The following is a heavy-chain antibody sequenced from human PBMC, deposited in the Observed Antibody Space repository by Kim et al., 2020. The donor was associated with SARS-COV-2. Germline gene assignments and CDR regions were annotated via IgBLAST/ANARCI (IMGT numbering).Heavy chain of an antibody. J-gene: IGHJ4*02. D-gene: IGHD3-10*01. CDR3: AKNRGGTVSGSKVGDDY. V-gene: IGHV3-23*01. CDR2: IRGRGDRT. CDR1: GFIFSDYA. Sequence: GGSLRLSCAVSGFIFSDYAMNWVRQAPGKGLEWVSGIRGRGDRTDYTDSVKGRFTVSRDNSNNRLYLQMNSLRVEDTAVYHCAKNRGGTVSGSKVGDDYWGQGVLVTVSS.